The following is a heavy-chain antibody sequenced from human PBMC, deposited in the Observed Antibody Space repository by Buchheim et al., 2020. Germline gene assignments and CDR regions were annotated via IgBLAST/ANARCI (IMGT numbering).Heavy chain of an antibody. CDR1: GFTFSTYA. V-gene: IGHV3-23*01. CDR3: AKDRMSYCSSTSCLHHFDY. CDR2: ISGSGGST. J-gene: IGHJ4*02. Sequence: EVQLLESGGGLVQPGGSLRLSCAASGFTFSTYAMSWVRQAPGKGLEWVSGISGSGGSTYYADSVKGRFTIPRDNSKNTPYLQMNSLRAEDTAVYYCAKDRMSYCSSTSCLHHFDYWGQGTL. D-gene: IGHD2-2*01.